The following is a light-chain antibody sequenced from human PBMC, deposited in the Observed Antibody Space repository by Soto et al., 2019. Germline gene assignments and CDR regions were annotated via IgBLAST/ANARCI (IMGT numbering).Light chain of an antibody. J-gene: IGLJ3*02. Sequence: QLVLTQPASVSGSPGQSITISCTGTGSDVGGYNYVSWYQHYPGKAPKVLIYDVTSRPSGVSNRFSGSKSGNTASLTISGLQAEDEADYYCSSYTATSTWVFGGGTKVTVL. CDR1: GSDVGGYNY. V-gene: IGLV2-14*03. CDR2: DVT. CDR3: SSYTATSTWV.